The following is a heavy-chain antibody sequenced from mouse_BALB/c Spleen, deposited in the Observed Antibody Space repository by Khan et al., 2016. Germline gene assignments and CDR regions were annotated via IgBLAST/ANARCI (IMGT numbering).Heavy chain of an antibody. Sequence: VQLKESGPGLVKPSQSLSLTCTVTGYSITSDYAWNWIRQFPGNKLEWMGYISYSGSTNYNPSLKSRVSMPRDTSKNQVFLQLNSVTTEDTATYYCARSFGYRGFAYWGQWTLVTVSA. CDR2: ISYSGST. D-gene: IGHD2-2*01. CDR3: ARSFGYRGFAY. J-gene: IGHJ3*01. V-gene: IGHV3-2*02. CDR1: GYSITSDYA.